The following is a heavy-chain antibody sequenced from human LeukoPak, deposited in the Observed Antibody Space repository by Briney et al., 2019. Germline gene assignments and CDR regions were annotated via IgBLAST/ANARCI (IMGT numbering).Heavy chain of an antibody. CDR1: GFAFTGHA. D-gene: IGHD3-10*01. CDR3: VRDVDYYASGSYLGYFDY. J-gene: IGHJ4*02. V-gene: IGHV3-64D*06. CDR2: IGGDGFSA. Sequence: GGSLRLSCSASGFAFTGHAMHWVRQAPGKGLEYVAGIGGDGFSAFYADSMSDRVTISRDNSKSTVHLRMTSLRGEDTAVYYCVRDVDYYASGSYLGYFDYWGQGTLVSVSS.